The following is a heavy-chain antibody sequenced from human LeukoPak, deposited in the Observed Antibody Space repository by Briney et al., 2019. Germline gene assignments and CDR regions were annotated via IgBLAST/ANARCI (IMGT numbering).Heavy chain of an antibody. CDR1: GFAFSSYA. Sequence: PGGSLRLSCAASGFAFSSYAMSWVRQAPGKGLEWVSAISGSGGSTYYADSVKGRFTISRDNSKNTLYLQMNSLRAEDTAVYYCAKSLRFLELVFDYWGQGTLVTVSS. CDR2: ISGSGGST. CDR3: AKSLRFLELVFDY. V-gene: IGHV3-23*01. D-gene: IGHD3-3*01. J-gene: IGHJ4*02.